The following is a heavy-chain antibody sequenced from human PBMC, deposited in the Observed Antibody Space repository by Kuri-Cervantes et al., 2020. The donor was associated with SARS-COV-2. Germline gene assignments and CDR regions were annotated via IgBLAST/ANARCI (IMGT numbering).Heavy chain of an antibody. V-gene: IGHV3-74*01. CDR3: ARSGRSLLYWRPMTRVDWFDP. CDR2: INPDGSYT. J-gene: IGHJ5*02. CDR1: GFTFSGHW. D-gene: IGHD3-3*01. Sequence: GGSLRLSCAASGFTFSGHWIHWARQAPGKGLVWVSRINPDGSYTNNADSVRCRFTLSRDNAKNMLFLQMNSLRAEDTAVYYCARSGRSLLYWRPMTRVDWFDPWCQGTLVTVSS.